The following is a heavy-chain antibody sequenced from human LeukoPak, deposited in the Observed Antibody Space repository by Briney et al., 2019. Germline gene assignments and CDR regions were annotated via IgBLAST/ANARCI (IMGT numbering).Heavy chain of an antibody. CDR3: AKDTHSGSYYYFDY. Sequence: VGSLRLSCAASGFTFSSYGMHWVRQAPGKGLEWVAVISYDGSNKYYADSVKGRFTISRDNSKNTLYLQMNSLRAEDTAVYYCAKDTHSGSYYYFDYWGQGTLVTVSS. D-gene: IGHD1-26*01. CDR2: ISYDGSNK. V-gene: IGHV3-30*18. J-gene: IGHJ4*02. CDR1: GFTFSSYG.